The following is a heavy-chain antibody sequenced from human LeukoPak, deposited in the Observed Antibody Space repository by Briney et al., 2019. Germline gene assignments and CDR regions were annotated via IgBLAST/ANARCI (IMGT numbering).Heavy chain of an antibody. V-gene: IGHV3-23*01. Sequence: PGGSLRLSCAASGFTFSSYAMSWVRQAPGKGLEWVSAISGSGGSTYYADSVKGRFTISRDNAKSSLYLQMNSLRAEDTAVYYCARDQYSSSWNPRSFDYWGQGTLVTVSS. J-gene: IGHJ4*02. D-gene: IGHD6-13*01. CDR1: GFTFSSYA. CDR2: ISGSGGST. CDR3: ARDQYSSSWNPRSFDY.